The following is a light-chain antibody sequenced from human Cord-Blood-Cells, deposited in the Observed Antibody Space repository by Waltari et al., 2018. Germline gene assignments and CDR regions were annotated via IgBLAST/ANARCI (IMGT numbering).Light chain of an antibody. CDR3: QQYET. CDR1: QSVSSN. J-gene: IGKJ1*01. Sequence: EIVMTQSPATLSVSPGERATLSCRASQSVSSNLAWYQQKPGQAPRLLIYGASTRATGIPARFSGSGSGTEFTLTISSLQSEDFAVYYYQQYETFGQGTKVEIK. V-gene: IGKV3-15*01. CDR2: GAS.